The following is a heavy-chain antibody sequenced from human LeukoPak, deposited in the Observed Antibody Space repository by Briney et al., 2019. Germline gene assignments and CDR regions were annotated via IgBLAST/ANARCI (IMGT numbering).Heavy chain of an antibody. CDR1: GGTFSSYA. V-gene: IGHV1-69*05. Sequence: SVKVSCKASGGTFSSYAISWVRQAPGQGLEWMGGIIPIFGTANYAQKFQGRVTITTDESTSTAYMELSSLRSEDTAVYYCARALYNHGWFPDYFDYWGQGTLVTVSS. CDR2: IIPIFGTA. J-gene: IGHJ4*02. D-gene: IGHD6-19*01. CDR3: ARALYNHGWFPDYFDY.